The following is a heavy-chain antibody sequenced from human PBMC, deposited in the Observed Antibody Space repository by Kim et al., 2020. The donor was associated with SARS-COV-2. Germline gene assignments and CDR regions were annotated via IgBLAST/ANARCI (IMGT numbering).Heavy chain of an antibody. J-gene: IGHJ6*02. CDR2: ISAYNGNT. CDR1: GYTFTSYG. V-gene: IGHV1-18*01. CDR3: ARDWVPAAMDGVYYYYGMDV. D-gene: IGHD2-2*01. Sequence: ASVKVSCKASGYTFTSYGISWVRQAPGQGLEWMGWISAYNGNTNYAQKLQGRVTMTTDTSTSTAYMELRSLRSDDTAVYYCARDWVPAAMDGVYYYYGMDVWGQGTTVTVSS.